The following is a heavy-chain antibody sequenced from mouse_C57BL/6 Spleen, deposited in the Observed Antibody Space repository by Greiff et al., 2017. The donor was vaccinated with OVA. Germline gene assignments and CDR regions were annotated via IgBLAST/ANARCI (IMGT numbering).Heavy chain of an antibody. J-gene: IGHJ3*01. CDR3: ARTYGSSYLAWFAY. V-gene: IGHV1-54*01. Sequence: VQLQQSGAELVRPGTSVKVSCKASGYAFTNYLIEWVKQRPGQGLEWIGVINPGSGGTNYNEKFKGKATLTADKSSSTAYMQLSSLTSEDSAVYFCARTYGSSYLAWFAYWGQGTLVTVSA. CDR1: GYAFTNYL. D-gene: IGHD1-1*01. CDR2: INPGSGGT.